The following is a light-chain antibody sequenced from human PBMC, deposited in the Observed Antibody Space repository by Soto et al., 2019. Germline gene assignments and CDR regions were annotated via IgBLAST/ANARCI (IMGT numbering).Light chain of an antibody. CDR2: GAS. CDR3: QQYSKWPLT. CDR1: QSVSSY. Sequence: EIVMTQSPATLSVSPWEIVTLSCRASQSVSSYLAWYQQKPGQAPRLLIYGASTGATGIPARFSGSGSGTEFILTISSLQSEDFAVYYCQQYSKWPLTFGGGTKVDTK. V-gene: IGKV3-15*01. J-gene: IGKJ4*01.